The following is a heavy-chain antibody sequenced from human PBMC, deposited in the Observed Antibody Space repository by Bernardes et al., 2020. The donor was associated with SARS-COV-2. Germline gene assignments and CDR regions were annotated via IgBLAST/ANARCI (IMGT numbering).Heavy chain of an antibody. J-gene: IGHJ3*01. CDR3: AREVGGTDWRFGFDV. D-gene: IGHD1-1*01. V-gene: IGHV3-21*05. CDR2: TFPAAMSI. Sequence: GRSLTPSCIATGHTFSNYLFSRSRQAPGKGLERVSLTFPAAMSIYSGVSVRGRFTTCRDNTRTSVFRQMERLRAEDTAVYYCAREVGGTDWRFGFDVWGPGTRV. CDR1: GHTFSNYL.